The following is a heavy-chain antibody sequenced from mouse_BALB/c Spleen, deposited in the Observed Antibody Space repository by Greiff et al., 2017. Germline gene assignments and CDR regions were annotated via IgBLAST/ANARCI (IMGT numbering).Heavy chain of an antibody. CDR1: GFAFSSYD. V-gene: IGHV5-12-1*01. CDR3: ARHDDGYYDFDY. Sequence: EVKLMESGGGLVKPGGSLKLSCAASGFAFSSYDMSWVRQTPEKRLEWVAYISSGGGSTYYPDTVKGRFTISRDNAKNTLYLQMSSLKSEDTAMYYCARHDDGYYDFDYWGQGTTLTVSS. J-gene: IGHJ2*01. CDR2: ISSGGGST. D-gene: IGHD2-3*01.